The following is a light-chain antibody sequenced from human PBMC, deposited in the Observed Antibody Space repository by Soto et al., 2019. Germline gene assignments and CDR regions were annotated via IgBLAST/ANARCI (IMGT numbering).Light chain of an antibody. V-gene: IGLV2-14*01. CDR2: DVS. CDR3: SSYTSSSTLESV. CDR1: SSDVVGYNY. J-gene: IGLJ1*01. Sequence: QSALTQPASVSGSPGQSITISCTGTSSDVVGYNYVSWYQQHPGKAPKLMIYDVSNRPSGVSNRFSGSKSGNTAPLTISGLQAEDEADYYCSSYTSSSTLESVFGTGTKVTVL.